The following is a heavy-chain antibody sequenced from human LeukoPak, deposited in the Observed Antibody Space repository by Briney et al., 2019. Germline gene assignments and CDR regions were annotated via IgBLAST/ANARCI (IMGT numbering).Heavy chain of an antibody. CDR2: IGGGGNGFTT. J-gene: IGHJ5*02. D-gene: IGHD2-15*01. CDR3: ARDLVRFGGWYDH. Sequence: GGSLRLSCAASGFTFSSYAMSWVRQAPGKGLEWVSAIGGGGNGFTTYYGEFMKGRFTISRDNSKNTLYLQMNSLGAEDTAVYYCARDLVRFGGWYDHWGQGTLVTVSS. V-gene: IGHV3-23*01. CDR1: GFTFSSYA.